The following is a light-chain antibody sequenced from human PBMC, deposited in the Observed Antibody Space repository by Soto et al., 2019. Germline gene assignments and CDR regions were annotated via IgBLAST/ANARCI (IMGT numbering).Light chain of an antibody. Sequence: EIVLTQSPDTLSLSLGERATLSCRASQSVSNMYLAWYQQKPGQAPRLPIYDASSRATGIPDRFSGSGSGTDFTLTITRLEPEDFAVYYCQHYGTSPQTFGQGTKVDIK. V-gene: IGKV3-20*01. J-gene: IGKJ1*01. CDR3: QHYGTSPQT. CDR1: QSVSNMY. CDR2: DAS.